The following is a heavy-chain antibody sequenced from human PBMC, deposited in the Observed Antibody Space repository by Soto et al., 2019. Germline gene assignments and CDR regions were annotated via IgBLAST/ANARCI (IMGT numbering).Heavy chain of an antibody. D-gene: IGHD3-16*01. CDR1: GYAFIDYG. V-gene: IGHV1-18*01. Sequence: QVQLVQSGADLKKPEASVKVSCKTSGYAFIDYGITWVRQAPGQGLEWIGWISAYNGNTLYARNLQDRVTMTIDTATNTAHMELRSLRTDDTARYYWTRCARVTPFGECGFDPWGQGTLVTVSS. J-gene: IGHJ5*02. CDR2: ISAYNGNT. CDR3: TRCARVTPFGECGFDP.